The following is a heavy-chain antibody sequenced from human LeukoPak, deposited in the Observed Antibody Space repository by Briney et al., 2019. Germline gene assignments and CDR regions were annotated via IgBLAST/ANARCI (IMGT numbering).Heavy chain of an antibody. CDR2: ISGSGGST. CDR1: GFTFSSYA. D-gene: IGHD3-10*01. J-gene: IGHJ4*02. CDR3: AKGMVRGVIIAKSHFDY. V-gene: IGHV3-23*01. Sequence: GGSLRLSCAASGFTFSSYAMSWVRQAPGNGLEWVSAISGSGGSTYYADSVKGRFNISRDNSKNTLYLQMNSLRAEDTAGYYCAKGMVRGVIIAKSHFDYWDQGTLVTVSS.